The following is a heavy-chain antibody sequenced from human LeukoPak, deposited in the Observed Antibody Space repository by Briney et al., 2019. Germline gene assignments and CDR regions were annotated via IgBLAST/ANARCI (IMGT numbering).Heavy chain of an antibody. CDR2: ISYDGSNK. D-gene: IGHD2-15*01. V-gene: IGHV3-30*18. CDR1: GLTFSSYG. Sequence: PGWSLRLSFPASGLTFSSYGMHWVRQAPGRGLEWVAVISYDGSNKYYADSVKGRFTITRDNSKNTMYLQMSSMRDEDTAESFCAKGMIYCSGGSCYLGTFDIWGQGTMVTVSS. CDR3: AKGMIYCSGGSCYLGTFDI. J-gene: IGHJ3*02.